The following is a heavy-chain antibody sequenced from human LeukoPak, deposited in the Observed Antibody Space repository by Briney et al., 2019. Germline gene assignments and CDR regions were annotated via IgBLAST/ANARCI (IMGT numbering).Heavy chain of an antibody. CDR1: GGSINSGNHY. J-gene: IGHJ6*03. CDR3: ARGYSSGWYGYYYYMDV. D-gene: IGHD6-19*01. CDR2: IYYSGST. Sequence: PSETLSLTCTVSGGSINSGNHYWSWIRQPPGKGLEWIGYIYYSGSTNYNPSLKSRVTISVDTSKNQFSLKLSSVTAADTAVYYCARGYSSGWYGYYYYMDVWGKGTTVTVSS. V-gene: IGHV4-61*01.